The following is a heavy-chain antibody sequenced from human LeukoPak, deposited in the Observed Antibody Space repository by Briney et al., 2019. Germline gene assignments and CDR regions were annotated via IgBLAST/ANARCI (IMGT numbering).Heavy chain of an antibody. CDR2: ISSSGSTI. Sequence: GGSLRLSCAASGFTFSNYNMNWVRQAPGKGLEWVSYISSSGSTIYYADSVKGRFTISRDNAKNSLYLQMNSLRAEDTAVYYCAREGGEWELLRTFDYWGQGTLVTVSS. CDR3: AREGGEWELLRTFDY. V-gene: IGHV3-48*04. CDR1: GFTFSNYN. J-gene: IGHJ4*02. D-gene: IGHD1-26*01.